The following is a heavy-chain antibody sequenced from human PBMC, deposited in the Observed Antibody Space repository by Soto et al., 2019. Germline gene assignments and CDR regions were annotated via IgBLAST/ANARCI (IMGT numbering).Heavy chain of an antibody. CDR2: IYYSGST. V-gene: IGHV4-39*01. D-gene: IGHD6-19*01. CDR1: GGSISSSSYY. J-gene: IGHJ3*02. Sequence: QLQLQESGPGLVKPSETLSLTCTVSGGSISSSSYYWGWIRQPPGKGLEWIGSIYYSGSTYYNPSLKSRVTISVDTSKNQFSLKLSSVTAADTAVYYCARPQGSSGWYGGAFDIWGQGTMVTVSS. CDR3: ARPQGSSGWYGGAFDI.